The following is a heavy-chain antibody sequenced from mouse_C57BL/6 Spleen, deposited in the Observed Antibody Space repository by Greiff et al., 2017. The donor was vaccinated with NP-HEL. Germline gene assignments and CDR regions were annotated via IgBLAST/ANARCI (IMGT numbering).Heavy chain of an antibody. V-gene: IGHV1-81*01. J-gene: IGHJ4*01. CDR1: GYTFTSYG. D-gene: IGHD2-4*01. Sequence: QVQLQQSGAELARPGASVKLSCKASGYTFTSYGISWVKQRTGQGLEWIGEINPRSGNTYYTEKFKGKATLTADKSSSTAYMELRSLTSEDSAVYFCAREDYDYEGDAMDYWGQGTSVTVAS. CDR3: AREDYDYEGDAMDY. CDR2: INPRSGNT.